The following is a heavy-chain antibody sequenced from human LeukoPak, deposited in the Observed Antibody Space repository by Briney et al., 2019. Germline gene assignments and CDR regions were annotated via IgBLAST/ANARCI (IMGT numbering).Heavy chain of an antibody. J-gene: IGHJ5*02. CDR3: ARDPVQITIFGVVSPLGWFDP. D-gene: IGHD3-3*01. Sequence: ASVKVSCKAPGYTFTSYGISWVRQAPGQGLEWMGWISAYNGNTNYAQKLQGRVTMTTDTSTSTAYMELRSLRSDDTAVYYCARDPVQITIFGVVSPLGWFDPWGQGTLVTVSS. CDR1: GYTFTSYG. CDR2: ISAYNGNT. V-gene: IGHV1-18*01.